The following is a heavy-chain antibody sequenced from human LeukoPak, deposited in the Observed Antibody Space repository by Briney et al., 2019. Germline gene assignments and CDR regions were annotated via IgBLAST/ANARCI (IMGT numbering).Heavy chain of an antibody. CDR2: IRYDGRNK. CDR1: GFSFSSYA. Sequence: GGSLRLSCAASGFSFSSYAMHWVRQAPGKGLEWVAFIRYDGRNKYYADSVKGRFTISRDNSKNTLYLQMNSLRAEDTAVYFCAKDPNGDYIGTFNIWGQGTMVTVSS. CDR3: AKDPNGDYIGTFNI. V-gene: IGHV3-30*02. D-gene: IGHD4-17*01. J-gene: IGHJ3*02.